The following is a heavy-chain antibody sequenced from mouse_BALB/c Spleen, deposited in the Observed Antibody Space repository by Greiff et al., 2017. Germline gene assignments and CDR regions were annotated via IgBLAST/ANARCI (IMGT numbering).Heavy chain of an antibody. D-gene: IGHD1-2*01. CDR3: AREGLLRPRYYYAMDY. Sequence: EVKLQESGGGLVQPGGSRKLSCAASGFTFSSFGMHWVRQAPEKGLEWVAYISSGSSTIYYADTVKGRFTISRDNPKNTLFLQMTSLRSEDTAMYYCAREGLLRPRYYYAMDYWGQGTSVTVSS. J-gene: IGHJ4*01. CDR1: GFTFSSFG. V-gene: IGHV5-17*02. CDR2: ISSGSSTI.